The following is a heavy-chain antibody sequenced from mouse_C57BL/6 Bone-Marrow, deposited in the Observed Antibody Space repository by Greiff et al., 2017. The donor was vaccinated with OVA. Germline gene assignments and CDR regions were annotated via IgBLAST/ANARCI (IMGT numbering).Heavy chain of an antibody. CDR2: IDPETGGT. Sequence: QVQLQQSGAELVRPGASVTLSCKASGYTFTDYEMHWVKQTPVHGLEWIGAIDPETGGTAYNQKFKGKAILTADKSSSTAYMELRSLTSEDSAVYYCTRVTTVVDFDYWGQGTTLTVSS. V-gene: IGHV1-15*01. CDR1: GYTFTDYE. D-gene: IGHD1-1*01. J-gene: IGHJ2*01. CDR3: TRVTTVVDFDY.